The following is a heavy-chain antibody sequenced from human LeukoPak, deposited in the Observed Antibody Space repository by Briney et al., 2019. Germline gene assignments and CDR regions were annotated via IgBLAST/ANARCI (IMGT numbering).Heavy chain of an antibody. J-gene: IGHJ6*03. CDR2: IIPILGIA. CDR3: ARGGYYGFWSGYYTPYYYYYMDV. CDR1: GGTFSSYT. Sequence: SAKVSCKASGGTFSSYTISWVRQAPGQGLEWMGRIIPILGIANYAQKFQGRVTITADKSTSTAYMELSSLRSEDTAVYYCARGGYYGFWSGYYTPYYYYYMDVWGKGTTVTVSS. D-gene: IGHD3-3*01. V-gene: IGHV1-69*02.